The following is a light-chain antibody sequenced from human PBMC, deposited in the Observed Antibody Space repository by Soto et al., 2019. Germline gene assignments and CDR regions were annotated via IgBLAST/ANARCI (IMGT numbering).Light chain of an antibody. Sequence: QSVLTQPPSVSAAPGQKVTISCSGGTSNIERNFVSWYQHLPGTAPQLFIYDNDKRPSGIPDRFSGSKSGTSATLGITELQTGDEADYYCGTWDSSLSAVVFGGGTKVTVL. CDR2: DND. V-gene: IGLV1-51*01. CDR1: TSNIERNF. CDR3: GTWDSSLSAVV. J-gene: IGLJ2*01.